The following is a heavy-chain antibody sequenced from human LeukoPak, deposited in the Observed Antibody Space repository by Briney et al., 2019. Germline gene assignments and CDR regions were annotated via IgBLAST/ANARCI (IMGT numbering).Heavy chain of an antibody. J-gene: IGHJ4*02. CDR2: ISSSGSTI. CDR1: EFTFSDYY. V-gene: IGHV3-11*04. Sequence: GGSLRLSCAASEFTFSDYYMSWIRQAPGKGLEWVSYISSSGSTIFYADSVKGRFTISRDNAKNSLYLQMNSLRAEDTAVYYCARDLDTAMVSPFVYWGQGTLVTVSS. CDR3: ARDLDTAMVSPFVY. D-gene: IGHD5-18*01.